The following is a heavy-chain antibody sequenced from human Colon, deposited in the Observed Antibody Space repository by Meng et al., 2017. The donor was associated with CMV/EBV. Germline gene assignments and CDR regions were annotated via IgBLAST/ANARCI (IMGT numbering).Heavy chain of an antibody. Sequence: SETLSLTCTASGGSISSSSYYWGWIRQPPGKGLEWIGSIYYSGSTYYNPSLESRVTISVDTSKNQFSLKLSSVTAADTAVYYCARHASYCSSTSCPAMDVWGQGTTVTVSS. V-gene: IGHV4-39*01. D-gene: IGHD2-2*01. CDR2: IYYSGST. J-gene: IGHJ6*02. CDR3: ARHASYCSSTSCPAMDV. CDR1: GGSISSSSYY.